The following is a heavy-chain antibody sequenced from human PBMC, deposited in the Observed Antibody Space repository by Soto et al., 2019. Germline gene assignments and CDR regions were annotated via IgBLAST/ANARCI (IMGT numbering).Heavy chain of an antibody. CDR2: ISGSSTYT. J-gene: IGHJ6*02. Sequence: QVQLVESGGGLVKPGGSLRLSCAASGFSFSDYYMTWIRQAPGKGLEWVSYISGSSTYTKYADSVKGRFTISRDNAKNSLYLQMNSLRAEDTDVYYCARSGSGTEYYGLDVWGQGTTVTVSS. CDR1: GFSFSDYY. V-gene: IGHV3-11*05. CDR3: ARSGSGTEYYGLDV. D-gene: IGHD6-13*01.